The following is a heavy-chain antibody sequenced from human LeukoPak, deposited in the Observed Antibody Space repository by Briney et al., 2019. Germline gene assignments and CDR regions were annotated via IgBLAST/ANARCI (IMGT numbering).Heavy chain of an antibody. Sequence: GGSLRLSCAASGFTFSDYYMSWIRQAPGKGLEWVSYISSSGSTIYYADSVRGRFTISRDNAKNSLYLQMNSLRAEDTAVYYCARVRNCSSTSCYRGWFDPWGQGTLVTVSS. CDR1: GFTFSDYY. J-gene: IGHJ5*02. V-gene: IGHV3-11*01. CDR3: ARVRNCSSTSCYRGWFDP. D-gene: IGHD2-2*01. CDR2: ISSSGSTI.